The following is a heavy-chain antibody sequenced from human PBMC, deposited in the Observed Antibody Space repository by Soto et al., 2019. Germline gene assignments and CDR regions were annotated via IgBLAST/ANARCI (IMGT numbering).Heavy chain of an antibody. CDR1: GGSFSGYY. D-gene: IGHD3-3*01. Sequence: QVQLQQWGAGLLKPSETLSLTCAVYGGSFSGYYWSWIRQPPGKGLEWIGEINHSGSTNYNPSLKRRVTIAVDTSKNQFSLKLSSVTAADTAVYYCARGARVLRFLEWLTGRRGYYYYYYMDVWGKGTTVTVSS. V-gene: IGHV4-34*01. CDR2: INHSGST. CDR3: ARGARVLRFLEWLTGRRGYYYYYYMDV. J-gene: IGHJ6*03.